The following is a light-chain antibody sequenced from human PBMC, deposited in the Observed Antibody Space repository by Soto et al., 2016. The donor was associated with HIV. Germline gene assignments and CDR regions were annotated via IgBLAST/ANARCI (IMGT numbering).Light chain of an antibody. J-gene: IGLJ2*01. CDR3: QVWDGDRDHVV. CDR1: KIGNKL. V-gene: IGLV3-21*04. CDR2: DDD. Sequence: SYELTQPPSVSVAPGETATITCGGYKIGNKLVHWCRQRPGQAPVLAIYDDDDRPSGIPERFSGSNSGNTATLTINTVEAGDEADYYCQVWDGDRDHVVFGGGTKLNVL.